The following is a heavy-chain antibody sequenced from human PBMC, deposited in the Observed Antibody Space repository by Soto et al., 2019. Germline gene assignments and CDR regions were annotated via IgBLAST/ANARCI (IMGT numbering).Heavy chain of an antibody. CDR3: ASDMSTT. CDR1: GYTFTSHD. D-gene: IGHD2-2*01. CDR2: MNPNSGHT. Sequence: QVQLVQSGAEVKKPGASVKVSCKASGYTFTSHDINWMRQTTGQGLEWMGWMNPNSGHTNYAQKFQGRVTMTRDTSITTDYMEWTNLRSEATAIYYCASDMSTTWGQGTLVTVSS. V-gene: IGHV1-8*01. J-gene: IGHJ5*02.